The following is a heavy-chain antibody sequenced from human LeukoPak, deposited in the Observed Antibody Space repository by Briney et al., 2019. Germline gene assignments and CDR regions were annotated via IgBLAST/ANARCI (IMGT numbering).Heavy chain of an antibody. CDR2: MNPNSGNT. D-gene: IGHD2-2*01. J-gene: IGHJ5*02. CDR3: ARGYCSSTSCYSFDWFDP. CDR1: GYTFTSYD. V-gene: IGHV1-8*03. Sequence: ASVKVSCKASGYTFTSYDINWVRQATGQGLEWMGWMNPNSGNTGYAQKFQGRVTITRNTSISTAYMVLSSLRSEDTAVYYCARGYCSSTSCYSFDWFDPWGQGTLVTVSS.